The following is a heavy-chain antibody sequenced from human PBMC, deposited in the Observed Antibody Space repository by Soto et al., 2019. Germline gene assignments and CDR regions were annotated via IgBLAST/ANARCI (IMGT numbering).Heavy chain of an antibody. CDR3: NYGDYVGAFDI. J-gene: IGHJ3*02. D-gene: IGHD4-17*01. CDR2: IKSKTDGGTT. V-gene: IGHV3-15*01. Sequence: GGSLRLSCAASGFTFSNAWMSWVRQAPGKGLEWVGRIKSKTDGGTTDYAAPVKGRFTISRDDSKNTLYLQMNSLKTEDTAVYYCNYGDYVGAFDIWGQGTMVTVSS. CDR1: GFTFSNAW.